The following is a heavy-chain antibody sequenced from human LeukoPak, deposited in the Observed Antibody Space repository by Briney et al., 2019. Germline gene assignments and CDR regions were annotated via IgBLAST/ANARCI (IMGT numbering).Heavy chain of an antibody. J-gene: IGHJ4*02. CDR1: GYTFNTYA. CDR2: IHPGNGNT. V-gene: IGHV1-3*01. D-gene: IGHD4-17*01. CDR3: ARLTVTTRSFDY. Sequence: ASVKVSCKASGYTFNTYAMYWVRQAPGQRLEWMGWIHPGNGNTKYSQKFQGRVTITRDTSASTAYMELSSLRSEDTAVYYCARLTVTTRSFDYWGQGTLVTVSS.